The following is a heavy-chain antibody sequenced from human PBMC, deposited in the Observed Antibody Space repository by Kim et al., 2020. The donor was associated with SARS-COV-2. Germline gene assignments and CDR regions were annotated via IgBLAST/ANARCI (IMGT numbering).Heavy chain of an antibody. D-gene: IGHD3-3*01. V-gene: IGHV3-33*01. CDR1: GFTFSSYG. J-gene: IGHJ5*02. CDR3: ARDRLRGITIFGVPGGWFDP. Sequence: GGSLRLSCAASGFTFSSYGMHWVRQAPGKGLEWVAVIWYDGSNKYYADSVKGRFTISRDNSKNTLYLQMNSLRAEDTAVYYCARDRLRGITIFGVPGGWFDPWGQGTLVTVSS. CDR2: IWYDGSNK.